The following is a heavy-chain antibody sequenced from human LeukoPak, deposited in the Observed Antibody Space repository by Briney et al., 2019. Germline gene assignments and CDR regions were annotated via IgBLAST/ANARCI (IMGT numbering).Heavy chain of an antibody. CDR3: AKVKGIASGLYYFFYMDV. J-gene: IGHJ6*03. V-gene: IGHV3-48*03. Sequence: GGSLRLSCAASGFTFSSYEMNWIRQAPGKGLEWISYISNSGSTKYYADSVKGRFTISRDNSKDTVYLEMNSLRPDDTAVYYCAKVKGIASGLYYFFYMDVWGKGTTVTVSS. CDR2: ISNSGSTK. D-gene: IGHD6-19*01. CDR1: GFTFSSYE.